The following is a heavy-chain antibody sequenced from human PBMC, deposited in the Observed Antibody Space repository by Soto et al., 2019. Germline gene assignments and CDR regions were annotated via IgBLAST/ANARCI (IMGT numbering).Heavy chain of an antibody. CDR3: ARDSTWNLKYFHH. Sequence: QVQLVESGGGLVKPGGSLRLSCEASGFSFSTYYMTWIRQAPGKGLEWVSYISSSGSTMYYADSVTGRFTISRDNTKNSLYLQMNSLSVEDTDVYYCARDSTWNLKYFHHWGQGTLVTVSS. J-gene: IGHJ1*01. CDR1: GFSFSTYY. D-gene: IGHD1-1*01. CDR2: ISSSGSTM. V-gene: IGHV3-11*01.